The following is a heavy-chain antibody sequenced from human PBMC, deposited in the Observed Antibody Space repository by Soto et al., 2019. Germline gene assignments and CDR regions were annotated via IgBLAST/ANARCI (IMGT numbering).Heavy chain of an antibody. CDR2: INHSGST. CDR1: GGSFSGYY. V-gene: IGHV4-34*01. Sequence: VQLLQWGAGLLKPSETLSLTCAVYGGSFSGYYWSWIRQPPGKGLEWIGEINHSGSTNYNPSLKSRVTISVDTSKNQFSLKLSSVTAADTAVYYCARGASGGWFGDHPYYYYYMDVWGKGTTVTVSS. CDR3: ARGASGGWFGDHPYYYYYMDV. D-gene: IGHD3-10*01. J-gene: IGHJ6*03.